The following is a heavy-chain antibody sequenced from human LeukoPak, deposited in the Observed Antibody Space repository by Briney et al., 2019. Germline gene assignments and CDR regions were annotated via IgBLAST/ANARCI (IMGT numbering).Heavy chain of an antibody. D-gene: IGHD3-22*01. V-gene: IGHV3-23*01. CDR1: GFTFSSYA. CDR2: ISGSGGST. J-gene: IGHJ3*02. CDR3: AKDRTYYYDSSGPLGAFDI. Sequence: PGGSLRLSCAASGFTFSSYAMSWVRQAPGKGLEWVSAISGSGGSTYYADSVKGRFTISRDNSENTLYLQMNSLRAEDTAVYYCAKDRTYYYDSSGPLGAFDIWGQGTMVTVSS.